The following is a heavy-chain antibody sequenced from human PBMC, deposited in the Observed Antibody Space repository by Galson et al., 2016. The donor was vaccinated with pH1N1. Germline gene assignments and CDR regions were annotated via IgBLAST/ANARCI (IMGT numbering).Heavy chain of an antibody. CDR3: ARGVSVAGTPRLDY. Sequence: LRLSCAASGFTFSVFAMCWVRQAPGKGLEWIGYIFYSGSTYYNPSLKSRVTISVDTSKYQFSLKLSSVTAADTAVYYCARGVSVAGTPRLDYWGQGTLVTVSS. D-gene: IGHD6-19*01. CDR1: GFTFSVFA. CDR2: IFYSGST. V-gene: IGHV4-31*02. J-gene: IGHJ4*02.